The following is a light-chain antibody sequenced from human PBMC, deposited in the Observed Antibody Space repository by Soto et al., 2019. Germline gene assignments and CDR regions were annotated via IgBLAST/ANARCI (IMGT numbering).Light chain of an antibody. V-gene: IGKV3D-20*02. CDR2: GAS. CDR3: HQRYSWPLT. J-gene: IGKJ4*01. Sequence: EIVLTQSPGTLSLSPWERATLSCRASQSVSSSYLAWYQQKPGQAPRLLIYGASSRATGIPDRFSGSGSGTDFTLTISRLEPEDFAFYYCHQRYSWPLTFGGGTKVDIK. CDR1: QSVSSSY.